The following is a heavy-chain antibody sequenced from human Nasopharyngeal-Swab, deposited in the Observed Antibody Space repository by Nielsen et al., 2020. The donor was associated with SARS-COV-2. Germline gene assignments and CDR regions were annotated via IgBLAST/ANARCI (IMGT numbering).Heavy chain of an antibody. CDR2: FDPEDGET. CDR1: GYTLTELS. J-gene: IGHJ4*02. V-gene: IGHV1-24*01. Sequence: ASVKVSCKVSGYTLTELSMHWVRQAPGKGLEWMGGFDPEDGETIYAQKFQGSVTMTEDTSTDTAYLELSSLRSEDTAVYYCATGVAVAGRTHFVDYWGQGTLVTVSS. D-gene: IGHD6-19*01. CDR3: ATGVAVAGRTHFVDY.